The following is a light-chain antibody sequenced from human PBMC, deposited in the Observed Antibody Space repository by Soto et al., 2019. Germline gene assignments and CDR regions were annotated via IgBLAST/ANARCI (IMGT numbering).Light chain of an antibody. CDR3: QQYGSSPGT. J-gene: IGKJ1*01. Sequence: ESALTQSPGTLSLSPGERATLSCRASQSVSSSYLDWYQQKPGQAPRLLIDGASSRATGIPDRFSGSGTGTDFTLTISRLEPEDFAVYYCQQYGSSPGTFGQGTKVDIK. V-gene: IGKV3-20*01. CDR2: GAS. CDR1: QSVSSSY.